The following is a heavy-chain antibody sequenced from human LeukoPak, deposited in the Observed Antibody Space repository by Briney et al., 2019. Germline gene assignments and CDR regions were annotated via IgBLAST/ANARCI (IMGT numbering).Heavy chain of an antibody. CDR1: GGSISSYY. CDR2: IYYSGST. D-gene: IGHD6-13*01. Sequence: PSETLSLTCTVSGGSISSYYWNWIRQPPGKGLEWIGSIYYSGSTYYNPSLKSRVTISVDTSKNQFSLKLSSVTAADTAVYYYARPAAAGIDYWGQGTLVTVSS. J-gene: IGHJ4*02. CDR3: ARPAAAGIDY. V-gene: IGHV4-39*01.